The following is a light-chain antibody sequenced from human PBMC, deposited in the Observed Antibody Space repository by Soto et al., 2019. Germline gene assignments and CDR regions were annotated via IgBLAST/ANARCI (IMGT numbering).Light chain of an antibody. CDR2: DVS. CDR1: SSDVGGYNY. CDR3: SSYTSSSKV. V-gene: IGLV2-14*01. J-gene: IGLJ2*01. Sequence: QSALTQPASVSGSPGQSITISCTGTSSDVGGYNYVSWYQQNPGKAPKLMIYDVSNRPSGVSNRFSGSKSGNTASLTISGLQAEDEADYYCSSYTSSSKVFGGGTKVTVL.